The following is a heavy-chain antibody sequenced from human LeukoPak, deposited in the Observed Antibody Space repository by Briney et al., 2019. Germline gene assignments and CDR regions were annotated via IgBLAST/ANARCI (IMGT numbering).Heavy chain of an antibody. CDR3: ARGLHYYDSSGTFDY. Sequence: SQTLSLTCAVSGGSISSGGYSWSWIRQPPGEGLEWIGYIYHSGSTYYNPSLKSRVTISVDRSKNQFSLKLSSVTAADTAVYYCARGLHYYDSSGTFDYWGQGTLVTVSS. V-gene: IGHV4-30-2*01. CDR2: IYHSGST. J-gene: IGHJ4*02. D-gene: IGHD3-22*01. CDR1: GGSISSGGYS.